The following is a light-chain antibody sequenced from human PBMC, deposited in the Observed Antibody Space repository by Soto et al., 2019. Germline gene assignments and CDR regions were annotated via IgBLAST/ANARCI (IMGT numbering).Light chain of an antibody. CDR2: DAS. CDR3: QQYDKYST. J-gene: IGKJ1*01. CDR1: QSISVS. Sequence: MTQSPLSLPVTPGGTVNISCRASQSISVSLAWYQQKPGKAPRLLIYDASTLQGGVPSRFSGRGSGTEFTLTVTSLQPEDFASYFCQQYDKYSTFGHGTKVDIK. V-gene: IGKV1-5*01.